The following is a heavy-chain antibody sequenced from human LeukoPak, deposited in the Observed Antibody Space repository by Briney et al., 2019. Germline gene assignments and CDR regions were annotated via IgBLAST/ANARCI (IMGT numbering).Heavy chain of an antibody. J-gene: IGHJ4*02. CDR2: MNPNSGNT. CDR1: GYTFTSYD. V-gene: IGHV1-8*01. CDR3: ARGLIRLGELSPGY. D-gene: IGHD3-16*02. Sequence: GASVKVSCRASGYTFTSYDINWVRQATGQGLEWMVWMNPNSGNTGYAQKFQGRVTMTRNTSISTAYMELSSLRSEDTAVYYCARGLIRLGELSPGYWGQGTLVTVSS.